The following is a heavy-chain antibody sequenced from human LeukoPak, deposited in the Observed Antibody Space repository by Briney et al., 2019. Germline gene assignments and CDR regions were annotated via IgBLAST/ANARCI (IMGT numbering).Heavy chain of an antibody. CDR3: AREGGIWFGDRSTYFDY. D-gene: IGHD3-10*01. CDR1: GFTFSRYS. Sequence: GGSLRLSCVASGFTFSRYSMNWVRQAPGKGLEWVSSISSSSSYIYYADSVKGRFTISRDNAKNSLYLQMNSLRAEDTAVYYCAREGGIWFGDRSTYFDYWGQGTLVTVSS. CDR2: ISSSSSYI. V-gene: IGHV3-21*01. J-gene: IGHJ4*02.